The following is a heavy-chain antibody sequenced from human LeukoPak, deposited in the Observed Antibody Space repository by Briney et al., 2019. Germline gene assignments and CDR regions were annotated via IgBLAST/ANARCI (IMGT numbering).Heavy chain of an antibody. J-gene: IGHJ4*02. D-gene: IGHD3-10*01. CDR3: ARVTKDYYYGSGSYYSRYFDY. V-gene: IGHV3-21*01. CDR2: ISSSSYI. CDR1: GFTFSSYS. Sequence: GGSLRLSCAASGFTFSSYSMNWVRQAPGKGLEWVSSISSSSYIYYADSVKGRFTISRDNAKNSLYLQMNSLRAEDTAVYYCARVTKDYYYGSGSYYSRYFDYWGQGTLVTVSS.